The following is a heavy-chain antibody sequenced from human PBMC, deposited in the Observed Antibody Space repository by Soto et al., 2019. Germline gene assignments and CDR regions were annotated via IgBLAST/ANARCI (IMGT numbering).Heavy chain of an antibody. V-gene: IGHV3-23*01. CDR2: ISGSGGST. J-gene: IGHJ4*02. CDR3: AKGIKYSSSSHFSYFDY. D-gene: IGHD6-6*01. Sequence: GGSLRLSCAASGFTFSSYAMSWVRRAPGKGLEWVSAISGSGGSTYYADSVKGRFTISRDNSKNTLYLQMNSLRAEDTAVYYCAKGIKYSSSSHFSYFDYWGQGTLVTVSS. CDR1: GFTFSSYA.